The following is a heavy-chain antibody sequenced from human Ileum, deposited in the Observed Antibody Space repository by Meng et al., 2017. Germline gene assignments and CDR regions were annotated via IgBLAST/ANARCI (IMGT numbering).Heavy chain of an antibody. CDR1: VGTVSNHIAA. V-gene: IGHV6-1*01. J-gene: IGHJ4*02. CDR2: TYYRSKWYS. D-gene: IGHD3-3*01. Sequence: VPLPQSGPGLVKPSQTLSLPCAVSVGTVSNHIAAWNCIRQSPLRGLEWLGRTYYRSKWYSEYAVSVKSRISITPDTSKNQFSLQMNSVTPDNTAVYYCASGSGSLDYWGPGTLVTVSS. CDR3: ASGSGSLDY.